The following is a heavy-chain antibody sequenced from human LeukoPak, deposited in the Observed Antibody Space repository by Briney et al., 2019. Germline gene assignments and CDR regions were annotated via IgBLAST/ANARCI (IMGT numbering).Heavy chain of an antibody. J-gene: IGHJ4*02. CDR1: GASMYSYS. Sequence: SETLSLTCTVSGASMYSYSWSWIRQPPGKGLEWIGYIYYSGNTNYNPSLRSRVTISVDTSNNQFSLKLNSVTAADTAVYYCARCRNYYDSSGSYTGGLDFWGPGTLVTVSS. CDR3: ARCRNYYDSSGSYTGGLDF. CDR2: IYYSGNT. V-gene: IGHV4-59*01. D-gene: IGHD3-22*01.